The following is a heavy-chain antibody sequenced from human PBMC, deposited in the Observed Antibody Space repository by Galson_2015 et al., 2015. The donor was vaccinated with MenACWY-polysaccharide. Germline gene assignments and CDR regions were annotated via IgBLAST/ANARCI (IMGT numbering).Heavy chain of an antibody. J-gene: IGHJ4*02. CDR3: ARDSGGSDY. CDR2: ISSSASYI. V-gene: IGHV3-21*01. CDR1: GFSFSDYH. Sequence: SLRLSCAASGFSFSDYHMNWVRQAPGKGLEWVSIISSSASYIYYADSVKGRFTISRDNAKNSLYLQMNSLRAEDTAIYYCARDSGGSDYWGQGTLFTVSS. D-gene: IGHD3-10*01.